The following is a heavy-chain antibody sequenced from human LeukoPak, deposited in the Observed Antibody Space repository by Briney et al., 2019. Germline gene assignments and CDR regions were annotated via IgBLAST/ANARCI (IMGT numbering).Heavy chain of an antibody. Sequence: ASVKVSCKASRYTFTSYYIHWVRQAPGQGLEWMGIINPSIGSTIYSQKFQGRVTMTRDTSTSTVYMELSSLKSEDTAVFYCAISGNYFRPFDYWGQGTLVSVSS. J-gene: IGHJ4*02. CDR2: INPSIGST. CDR1: RYTFTSYY. CDR3: AISGNYFRPFDY. V-gene: IGHV1-46*01. D-gene: IGHD1-26*01.